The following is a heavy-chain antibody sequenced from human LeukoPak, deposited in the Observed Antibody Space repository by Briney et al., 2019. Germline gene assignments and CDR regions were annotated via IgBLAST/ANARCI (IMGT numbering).Heavy chain of an antibody. CDR2: MNPNSGNT. Sequence: GASVQVSCKASGYTFTSYDINWVRQATGQGLEWMGWMNPNSGNTGYAQKFQGRVTITRNTSISTAYMELSSLRSEDTAVYYCARGAYYYDSSGYLNFDYWGQGTLVTVSS. D-gene: IGHD3-22*01. J-gene: IGHJ4*02. V-gene: IGHV1-8*03. CDR1: GYTFTSYD. CDR3: ARGAYYYDSSGYLNFDY.